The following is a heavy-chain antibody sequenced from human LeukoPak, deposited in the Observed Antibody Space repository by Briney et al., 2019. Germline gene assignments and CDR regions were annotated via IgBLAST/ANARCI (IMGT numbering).Heavy chain of an antibody. V-gene: IGHV4-59*12. CDR2: VYYTGST. CDR3: ARVRITIFGVVNGNYMDV. CDR1: GGSISSYY. D-gene: IGHD3-3*01. Sequence: SETLSLTCTVSGGSISSYYWSWVRQPPGKGLEWIGFVYYTGSTNYSPSLKSRVTISVDTSKNQFSLKLSSVTAADTAVYYCARVRITIFGVVNGNYMDVWGKGTTVTVSS. J-gene: IGHJ6*03.